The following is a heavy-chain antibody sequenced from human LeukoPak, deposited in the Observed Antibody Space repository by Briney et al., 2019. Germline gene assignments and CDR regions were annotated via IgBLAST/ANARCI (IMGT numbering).Heavy chain of an antibody. CDR3: ARGRGDRVFRNKQWSSHERLDV. CDR1: GYTFAGFS. D-gene: IGHD6-19*01. V-gene: IGHV5-51*01. Sequence: GESLKISCETSGYTFAGFSIGWVRQMPGKGLEWMGIIYPSDSHITYSPPFEGQVTMSADKSTNTAYLQWARLQASDSAIYYCARGRGDRVFRNKQWSSHERLDVWGQGTTVSVSS. CDR2: IYPSDSHI. J-gene: IGHJ6*02.